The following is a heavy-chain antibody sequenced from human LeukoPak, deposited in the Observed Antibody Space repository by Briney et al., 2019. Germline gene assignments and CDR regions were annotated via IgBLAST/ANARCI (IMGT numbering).Heavy chain of an antibody. V-gene: IGHV4-30-4*08. D-gene: IGHD5-12*01. CDR2: IYYSGST. CDR3: ARRDVDIVATIRGGY. Sequence: SQTLSLTCTVSGGSISSGDYYWSWIRQPPGKGLEWIGYIYYSGSTYYNPSLKSRVTISVDTSKNQFSLKLSSVTAADTAVYYCARRDVDIVATIRGGYWGQGTLVTVSS. J-gene: IGHJ4*02. CDR1: GGSISSGDYY.